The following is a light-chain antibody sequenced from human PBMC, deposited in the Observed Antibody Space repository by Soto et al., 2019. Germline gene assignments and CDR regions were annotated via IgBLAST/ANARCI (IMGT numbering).Light chain of an antibody. V-gene: IGKV3-20*01. J-gene: IGKJ2*01. CDR3: QQYGSSSNT. CDR2: GAS. CDR1: QRVTSNY. Sequence: PGERATLSCRASQRVTSNYLAWYQQKPGQAPRLLIYGASSRATGIPDRFSGSGSGTDFTLTISRLDPEDFAVYYCQQYGSSSNTFGQGTKLEIK.